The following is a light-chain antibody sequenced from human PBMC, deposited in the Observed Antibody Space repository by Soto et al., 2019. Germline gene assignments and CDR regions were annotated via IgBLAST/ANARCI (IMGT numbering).Light chain of an antibody. J-gene: IGKJ1*01. Sequence: DILMTQCPATLSFCPGERATLSCRASQSVSSNLAWYQQKPGQAPRLLIYGASNRATGIPDRFSGSGSGTDFTLTISRLEPEDFAVYYCQQYGSSGTFGQGTKVDIK. CDR1: QSVSSN. CDR2: GAS. CDR3: QQYGSSGT. V-gene: IGKV3-20*01.